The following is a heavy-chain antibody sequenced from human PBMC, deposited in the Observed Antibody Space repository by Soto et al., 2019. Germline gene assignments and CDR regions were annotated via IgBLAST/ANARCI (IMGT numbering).Heavy chain of an antibody. CDR3: ARWAPDAFHV. CDR2: VNPSSGST. Sequence: QVQLVQSGAEVKKPGASVKVSCKASGYSFTTYNIHWVRQAPGQGLEWMGVVNPSSGSTSYAQKFQGRVTMTRDTSTGTVYMELSSLRSEDAAVYYCARWAPDAFHVWGQGTLVTVSS. V-gene: IGHV1-46*01. CDR1: GYSFTTYN. J-gene: IGHJ3*01.